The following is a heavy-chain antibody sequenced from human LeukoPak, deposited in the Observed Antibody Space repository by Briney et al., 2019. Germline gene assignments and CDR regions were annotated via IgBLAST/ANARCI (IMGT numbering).Heavy chain of an antibody. J-gene: IGHJ4*02. D-gene: IGHD4-17*01. Sequence: GGSLRLSCAASGFTFSSYGMHWVRQAPGKGLEWVAVISYDGSNKYYADSVKGRFTISRDNSKNTLYLQMNSLRAEDTAVYYCAKSGPGYGDYVGYWGQGTLVTVSS. CDR2: ISYDGSNK. CDR3: AKSGPGYGDYVGY. V-gene: IGHV3-30*18. CDR1: GFTFSSYG.